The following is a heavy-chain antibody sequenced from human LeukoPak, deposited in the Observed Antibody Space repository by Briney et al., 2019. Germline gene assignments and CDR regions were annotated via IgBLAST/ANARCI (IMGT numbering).Heavy chain of an antibody. CDR3: ARVDSGSFA. J-gene: IGHJ5*02. CDR2: VNPNSGGT. D-gene: IGHD1-26*01. CDR1: GYTFTGYY. V-gene: IGHV1-2*02. Sequence: GASVKVSCKASGYTFTGYYMHWVRQTPGEGLEWMGWVNPNSGGTNYAQKFQGRVTMTRGTSISTAYMELSRLRSDDTAVYYCARVDSGSFAWGQGTLVTVSS.